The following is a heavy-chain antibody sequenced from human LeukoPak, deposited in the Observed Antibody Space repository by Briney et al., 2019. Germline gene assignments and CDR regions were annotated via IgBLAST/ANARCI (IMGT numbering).Heavy chain of an antibody. J-gene: IGHJ4*02. Sequence: GGSLRLSCVASRFTLRSYGMHWVRQAPGKGLEWVAVIWYDGSNQYYADSVKGRFTVSRDNSKNTVWLQMNSLRVEDTAVYYCTRDAAAAFDYWGQGTLVTVSS. CDR2: IWYDGSNQ. V-gene: IGHV3-33*01. CDR1: RFTLRSYG. CDR3: TRDAAAAFDY. D-gene: IGHD6-13*01.